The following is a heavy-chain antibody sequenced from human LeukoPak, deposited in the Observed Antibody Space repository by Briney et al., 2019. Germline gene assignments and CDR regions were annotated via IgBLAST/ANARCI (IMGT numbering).Heavy chain of an antibody. V-gene: IGHV3-7*01. J-gene: IGHJ1*01. CDR3: ATYSRLNAREFQC. CDR1: GFSLSSYW. D-gene: IGHD3-10*02. CDR2: IKADGSEI. Sequence: PGGSLRLSCAASGFSLSSYWMSWVRLAPGKGLEWVANIKADGSEIYYADSVKGRFTISRDNAKNSLYLQMNSLRAEDTAIYYCATYSRLNAREFQCWGQGTVVTVSS.